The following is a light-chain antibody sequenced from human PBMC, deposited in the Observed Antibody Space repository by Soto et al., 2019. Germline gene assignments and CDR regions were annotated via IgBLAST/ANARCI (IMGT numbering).Light chain of an antibody. CDR1: QSVSSNY. J-gene: IGKJ3*01. CDR3: QQYGSSPFT. CDR2: GAS. V-gene: IGKV3-20*01. Sequence: IVLTQSPGTLALSPGETATLSCRASQSVSSNYLTWYQQKPGQAPRLLIHGASSRATGIPDRFSGSGSGTDFTLTISRLEPEDFAVYYCQQYGSSPFTVGPGTKVDIK.